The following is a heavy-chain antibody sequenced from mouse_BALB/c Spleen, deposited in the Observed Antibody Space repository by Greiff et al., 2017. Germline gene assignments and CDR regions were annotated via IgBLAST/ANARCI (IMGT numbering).Heavy chain of an antibody. CDR2: IDPANGNT. J-gene: IGHJ4*01. Sequence: EVKVVESGAELVKPGASVKLSCTASGFNIKDTYMHWVKQRPEQGLEWIGRIDPANGNTKYDPKFQGKATITADTSSNTAYLQLSSLTSEDTAVYYCARSGIYYGNEAYYYAMDYWGQGTSVTVSS. CDR3: ARSGIYYGNEAYYYAMDY. V-gene: IGHV14-3*02. D-gene: IGHD2-1*01. CDR1: GFNIKDTY.